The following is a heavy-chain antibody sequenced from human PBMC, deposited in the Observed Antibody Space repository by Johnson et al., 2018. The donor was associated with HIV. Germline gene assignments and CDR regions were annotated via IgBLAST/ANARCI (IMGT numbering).Heavy chain of an antibody. CDR3: ARDVAATMIVVGGAYDAFDI. D-gene: IGHD3-22*01. CDR1: GFTFSSYW. CDR2: IKQDGSET. J-gene: IGHJ3*02. V-gene: IGHV3-7*01. Sequence: VLLVESGGGLVQPGESLRLSCAASGFTFSSYWMTWVRQAPGKGLEWVANIKQDGSETHYVDSVKGRFTISRDNAKNTLYLQMNSLRAEDTAVYYCARDVAATMIVVGGAYDAFDIWGQGTMVTVSS.